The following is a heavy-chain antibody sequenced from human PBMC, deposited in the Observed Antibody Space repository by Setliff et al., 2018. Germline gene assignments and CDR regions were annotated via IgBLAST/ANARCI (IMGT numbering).Heavy chain of an antibody. CDR2: IGHTESI. Sequence: PSETLSLTCTVSGYSISSGYIWGWIRQPPGKGLEWVGNIGHTESINYNPSLKSRLTISRDTSKNQVSLKLNSVTATDTAVYSCARDLGHGGDSGYWGQGILVTVSA. J-gene: IGHJ4*02. CDR1: GYSISSGYI. D-gene: IGHD2-21*02. CDR3: ARDLGHGGDSGY. V-gene: IGHV4-38-2*02.